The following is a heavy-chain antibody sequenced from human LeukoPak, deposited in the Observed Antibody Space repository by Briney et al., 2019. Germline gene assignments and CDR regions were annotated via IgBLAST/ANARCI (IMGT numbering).Heavy chain of an antibody. Sequence: GGSLRLSGAVSGFAFSSYNLNWVRQAPGKGMEWVSSISSSGSSIFYADSVKGRFTISRDNAQNSLYLQMNSLRVEDTAVYYCARGIAAAGWYYFDYWGQGTLVTVSS. D-gene: IGHD6-13*01. CDR2: ISSSGSSI. J-gene: IGHJ4*02. V-gene: IGHV3-21*01. CDR3: ARGIAAAGWYYFDY. CDR1: GFAFSSYN.